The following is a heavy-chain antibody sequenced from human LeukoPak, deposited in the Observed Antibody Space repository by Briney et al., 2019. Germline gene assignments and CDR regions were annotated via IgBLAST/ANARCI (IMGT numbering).Heavy chain of an antibody. CDR3: TTKAHPTTPLWFGEFLFYYMDV. Sequence: GGSLRLSCEASGFTFSTYGMHWVRQAPGKGLEWVGRIKSKTDGGTTDYAAPVKGRFTISRDDSKNTLYLQMNSLKTEDTAVYYCTTKAHPTTPLWFGEFLFYYMDVWGKGTTVTVSS. V-gene: IGHV3-15*01. J-gene: IGHJ6*03. CDR1: GFTFSTYG. D-gene: IGHD3-10*01. CDR2: IKSKTDGGTT.